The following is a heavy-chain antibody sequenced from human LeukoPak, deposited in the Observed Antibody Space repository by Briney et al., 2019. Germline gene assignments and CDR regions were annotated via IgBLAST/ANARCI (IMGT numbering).Heavy chain of an antibody. D-gene: IGHD2-15*01. Sequence: QSGGSLRLSCAASGFTFSSYWMNWVRQAPGKGLEWVAVISYDGSNKYYADSVKGRFTISRDNSKNTLYLQMNSLRAEDTAVYYCARDQGAIVFSYYFDYWGQGTLVTVSS. CDR2: ISYDGSNK. V-gene: IGHV3-30*03. CDR3: ARDQGAIVFSYYFDY. CDR1: GFTFSSYW. J-gene: IGHJ4*02.